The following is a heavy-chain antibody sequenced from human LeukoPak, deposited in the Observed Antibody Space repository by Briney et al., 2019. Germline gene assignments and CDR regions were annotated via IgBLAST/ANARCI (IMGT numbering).Heavy chain of an antibody. J-gene: IGHJ6*03. V-gene: IGHV1-8*01. CDR2: MNPNSGNT. Sequence: ASVKVSCKASGYTFTSYDINWVRQATGQGLEWMGWMNPNSGNTGYAQKFQGRVTMTRNTSISTAYMELSSLRSEDTAVYYCARGRGSTRQGQKRRPPRCYYYMDVWGKGTTVAVSS. CDR1: GYTFTSYD. D-gene: IGHD2-2*01. CDR3: ARGRGSTRQGQKRRPPRCYYYMDV.